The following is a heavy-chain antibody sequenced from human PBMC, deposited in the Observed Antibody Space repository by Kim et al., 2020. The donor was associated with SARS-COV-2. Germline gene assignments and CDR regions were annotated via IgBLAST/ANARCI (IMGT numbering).Heavy chain of an antibody. Sequence: GGSLRLSCAASGFTFSSYEMNWVRQAPGKGLEWVSYISSSGSTIYYADSVKGRFTISRDNAKNSLYLQMNSLRAEDTAVYYCARGSVDIVATIENYFDYWGQGTLVTVSS. CDR3: ARGSVDIVATIENYFDY. CDR2: ISSSGSTI. V-gene: IGHV3-48*03. D-gene: IGHD5-12*01. CDR1: GFTFSSYE. J-gene: IGHJ4*02.